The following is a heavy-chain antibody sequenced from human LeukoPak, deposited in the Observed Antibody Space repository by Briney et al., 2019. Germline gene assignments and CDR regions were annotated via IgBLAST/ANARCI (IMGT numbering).Heavy chain of an antibody. CDR1: GFTFSSYA. Sequence: PGGSLRLSCAASGFTFSSYAMSWVRQAPGKGLEWVSAISGSGARTFYADSVKGRFTISRDNSKDTMDLQMNSLRVEDTAVYYCAKEGATEGPSSFDYWGQGTLVTASS. CDR2: ISGSGART. J-gene: IGHJ4*02. V-gene: IGHV3-23*01. D-gene: IGHD5-12*01. CDR3: AKEGATEGPSSFDY.